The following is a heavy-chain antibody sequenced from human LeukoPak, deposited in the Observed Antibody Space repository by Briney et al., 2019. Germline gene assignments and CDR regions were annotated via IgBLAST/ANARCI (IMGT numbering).Heavy chain of an antibody. V-gene: IGHV3-7*01. CDR2: IKQDGSEK. CDR1: GFTFSIYW. D-gene: IGHD3-10*02. J-gene: IGHJ6*04. Sequence: GGSLRLSCAASGFTFSIYWMSWVRQAPGKGREWVANIKQDGSEKYYVDSVKGRFTISRDNAKDSLYLQMNSLRAEDTAVYYCAELGITMIGGVWGKGTTVTNSS. CDR3: AELGITMIGGV.